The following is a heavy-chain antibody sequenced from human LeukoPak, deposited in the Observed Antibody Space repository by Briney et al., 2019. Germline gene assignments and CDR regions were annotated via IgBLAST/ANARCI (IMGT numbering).Heavy chain of an antibody. D-gene: IGHD1-26*01. Sequence: PGGSLRLSCAASGFTFSNHGLSWVRQAPGKGLEWVSSISGGGDGTYYADSVKGRFTISRDNSKNPLYLQMSSLRAEDTAVYYCAKDQWEALYWGQGTLVTVSS. CDR2: ISGGGDGT. J-gene: IGHJ4*02. CDR3: AKDQWEALY. V-gene: IGHV3-23*01. CDR1: GFTFSNHG.